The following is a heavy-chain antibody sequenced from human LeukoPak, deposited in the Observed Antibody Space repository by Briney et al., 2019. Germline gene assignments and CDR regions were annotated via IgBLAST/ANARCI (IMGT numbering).Heavy chain of an antibody. CDR1: GYSFTSYW. D-gene: IGHD3-3*01. J-gene: IGHJ1*01. V-gene: IGHV5-51*01. Sequence: GESLKISCKGSGYSFTSYWIGWVRQMPGKGLEWMGIIYPGDSDTRYSPSFQGQVTISADKSIGTAYLQWSSLKASDTAMYYCARGGRFLEWLEYFQHWGQGTLVTVSS. CDR3: ARGGRFLEWLEYFQH. CDR2: IYPGDSDT.